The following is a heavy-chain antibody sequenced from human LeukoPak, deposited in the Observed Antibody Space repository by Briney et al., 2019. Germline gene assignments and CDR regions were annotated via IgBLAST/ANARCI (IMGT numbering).Heavy chain of an antibody. J-gene: IGHJ6*03. CDR3: TRPWQRRYYMDV. CDR2: INHSGRT. Sequence: SETLSLTCAVYGESFSGYYWTWVRQPPGKGLEWIGDINHSGRTTYNPSLKSRVIISVDTSKNLFSLNLPSVTAADTAVYYCTRPWQRRYYMDVWGKGTTVAVSS. V-gene: IGHV4-34*01. CDR1: GESFSGYY.